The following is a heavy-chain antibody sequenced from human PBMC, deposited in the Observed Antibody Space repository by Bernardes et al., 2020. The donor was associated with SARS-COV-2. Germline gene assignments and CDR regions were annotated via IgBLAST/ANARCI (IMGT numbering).Heavy chain of an antibody. V-gene: IGHV1-18*01. D-gene: IGHD2-15*01. CDR1: GYTFTSYG. Sequence: ASVKVSCKASGYTFTSYGISWVRQAPGQGLEWMGWISAYNGNTNYAQKLQGRVTMTTDTSTSTAYMELRSLRSDDTAVYYCARDRKWWGDNVLSGIFGYWGQGTLVTVSS. J-gene: IGHJ4*02. CDR3: ARDRKWWGDNVLSGIFGY. CDR2: ISAYNGNT.